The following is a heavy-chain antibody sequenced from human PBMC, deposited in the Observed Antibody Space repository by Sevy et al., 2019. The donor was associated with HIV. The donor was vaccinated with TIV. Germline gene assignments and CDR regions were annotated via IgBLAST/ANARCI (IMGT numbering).Heavy chain of an antibody. Sequence: GGSLRLSCEASGFTVSGNYMAWVRLAPGKGLEWVSLIDSGGSTFYADSVKGRFTISRDNAKNTLYLQMNPLRAEDTAVYFCARDRYYDASGYYYYYSGMDVWGAGTTVTVSS. CDR1: GFTVSGNY. V-gene: IGHV3-66*01. J-gene: IGHJ6*04. CDR2: IDSGGST. CDR3: ARDRYYDASGYYYYYSGMDV. D-gene: IGHD3-22*01.